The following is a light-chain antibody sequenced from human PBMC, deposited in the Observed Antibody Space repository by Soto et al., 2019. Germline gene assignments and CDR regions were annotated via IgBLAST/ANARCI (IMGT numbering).Light chain of an antibody. Sequence: QSALTQPASVSGSPGQSITISCTGTSSDVGGYNYVSWYQQHPGKAAKLMIYEVSNRPSGVSNRFSGSKSGNTASLTISGLQAEDEDDYYCSSYTSSSTKVFGTGTKLTVL. CDR2: EVS. J-gene: IGLJ1*01. CDR1: SSDVGGYNY. V-gene: IGLV2-14*01. CDR3: SSYTSSSTKV.